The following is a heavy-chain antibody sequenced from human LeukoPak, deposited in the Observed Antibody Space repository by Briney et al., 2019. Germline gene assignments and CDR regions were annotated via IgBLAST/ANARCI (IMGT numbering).Heavy chain of an antibody. CDR1: GGSFSGYY. CDR2: TNHSGST. V-gene: IGHV4-34*01. D-gene: IGHD6-13*01. Sequence: PSETLSLTCAVYGGSFSGYYWSWIRQPPGKGLEWIGETNHSGSTNYNPSLKSRVTISVDTSRNQFSLKLSSVTAADTAVYYCASAPLGAAAAHFDYWGQGTLVTVSS. CDR3: ASAPLGAAAAHFDY. J-gene: IGHJ4*02.